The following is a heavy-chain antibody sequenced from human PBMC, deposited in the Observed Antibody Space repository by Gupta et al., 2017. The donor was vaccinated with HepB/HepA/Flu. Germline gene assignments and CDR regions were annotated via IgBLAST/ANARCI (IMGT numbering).Heavy chain of an antibody. Sequence: QVQLLESGGGVVQPGRSLRLSCAASGFPFSTYGLHWVRQAPGKGLEWVAVISYEETNEYYADSVMGRFTISRDNSKNTLYLQMNRLRPEDTAVYYCSRDTSTSYDFWSGYSFGFDYWGQGTLVTVSS. CDR2: ISYEETNE. CDR1: GFPFSTYG. D-gene: IGHD3-3*01. CDR3: SRDTSTSYDFWSGYSFGFDY. J-gene: IGHJ4*02. V-gene: IGHV3-30*03.